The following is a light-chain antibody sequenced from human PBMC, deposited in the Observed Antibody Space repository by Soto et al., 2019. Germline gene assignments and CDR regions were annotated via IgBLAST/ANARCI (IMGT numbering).Light chain of an antibody. CDR1: QGIRND. Sequence: AIQMTQSPSSLSASVGDRVTITCRASQGIRNDLGWYQQNPGKAPKLLIFAASSLQSGVPSRFSGSGSGTDFTLTISSLDPEDFATYYCLQDHSYPCTFGQGTKVEIK. CDR2: AAS. J-gene: IGKJ1*01. CDR3: LQDHSYPCT. V-gene: IGKV1-6*01.